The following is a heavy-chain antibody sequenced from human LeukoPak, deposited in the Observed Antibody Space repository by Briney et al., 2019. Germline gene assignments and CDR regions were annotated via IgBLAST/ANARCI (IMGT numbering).Heavy chain of an antibody. CDR1: GFTFDDYA. Sequence: GGSLRLSCAASGFTFDDYAMHWVRQGPGKSLEWVSLINENGDIAYYGDSVRGRFTVSRDNAKNSLYLQMNSLRAEDTAVYYCARGTRFLEGNFDYWGQGTLVTVSS. CDR2: INENGDIA. J-gene: IGHJ4*02. CDR3: ARGTRFLEGNFDY. D-gene: IGHD3-3*01. V-gene: IGHV3-43*02.